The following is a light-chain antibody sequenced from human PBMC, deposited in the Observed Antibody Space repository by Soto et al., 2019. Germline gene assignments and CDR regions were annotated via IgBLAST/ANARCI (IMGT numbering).Light chain of an antibody. J-gene: IGKJ2*01. CDR2: GAS. CDR3: QQYNNWPPYT. V-gene: IGKV3-15*01. Sequence: EIVMTQSPATLSVSPGEGATLSCRASQRVGSNLAWYQQKPGQAPRLLIYGASTRATGIPARFSGSGFGTEFTLSISSLQSEDSAVYYCQQYNNWPPYTFGQGTKLEIK. CDR1: QRVGSN.